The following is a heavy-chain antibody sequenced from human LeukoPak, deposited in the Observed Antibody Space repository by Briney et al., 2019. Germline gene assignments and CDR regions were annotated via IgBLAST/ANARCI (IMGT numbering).Heavy chain of an antibody. CDR2: INSDGSST. V-gene: IGHV3-74*01. CDR1: GFTFSSYW. J-gene: IGHJ5*02. D-gene: IGHD1/OR15-1a*01. CDR3: STLGTSWTSRPYLFDP. Sequence: GGSLRLSCAASGFTFSSYWMHWVRQAPGKGLVWVSRINSDGSSTSYADSVKGRFTISRDNAKNTLYLQMNSLRAEDTAVYYWSTLGTSWTSRPYLFDPWGQGTLVTVSS.